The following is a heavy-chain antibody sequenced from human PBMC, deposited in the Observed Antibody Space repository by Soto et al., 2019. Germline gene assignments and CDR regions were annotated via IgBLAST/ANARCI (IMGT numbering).Heavy chain of an antibody. CDR3: ARVSGYSYGYVALATDFDY. Sequence: PGGSLRLACAASGFTFSTYTMNWVRQAPGKGLEWVSSISDSSRSIYYADSVKGRFTISRDNAKNSLYLRMSSLRAEDTAVYYCARVSGYSYGYVALATDFDYWGQGT. V-gene: IGHV3-21*01. J-gene: IGHJ4*02. D-gene: IGHD5-18*01. CDR2: ISDSSRSI. CDR1: GFTFSTYT.